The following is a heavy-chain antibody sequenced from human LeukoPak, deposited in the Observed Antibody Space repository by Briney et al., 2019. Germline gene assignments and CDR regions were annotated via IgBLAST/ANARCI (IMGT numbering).Heavy chain of an antibody. J-gene: IGHJ4*02. CDR2: LYSSGTT. CDR1: GFSVSIKY. V-gene: IGHV3-53*01. CDR3: ARGGDVLRYFDWLSELDY. Sequence: PGGSLRLSCAASGFSVSIKYMNWVRQAPGKGLEWVSILYSSGTTYYANSVKGRFTISRDNAKNSLYLQMNSLRAEDTAVYYCARGGDVLRYFDWLSELDYWGQGTLVTVSS. D-gene: IGHD3-9*01.